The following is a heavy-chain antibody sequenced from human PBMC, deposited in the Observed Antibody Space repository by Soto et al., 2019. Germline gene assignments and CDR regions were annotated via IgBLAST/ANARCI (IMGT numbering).Heavy chain of an antibody. J-gene: IGHJ4*02. Sequence: QLQLQESGSGLVKPSQTLSLTCAVSGGSISSDGYSWSWIRQPPGKGLEWIGYIYHSGSTYYNPPLKSRVTISVDRSKNQFSLKLSSVTAADTAVYYCAAGGGLPRYYWGQGTLVTVSS. CDR1: GGSISSDGYS. V-gene: IGHV4-30-2*01. D-gene: IGHD5-12*01. CDR3: AAGGGLPRYY. CDR2: IYHSGST.